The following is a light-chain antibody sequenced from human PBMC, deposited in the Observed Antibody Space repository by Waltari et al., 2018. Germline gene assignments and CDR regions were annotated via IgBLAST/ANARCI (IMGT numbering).Light chain of an antibody. Sequence: DIVMTQSPLSLPVTPGESASISCRSSQSLLHSNGYNYLDWYLQKPGQSPQLLIYLGSNRASGVPDRFSGSGSGTDFTLKISRVEAEDVGVYYCMQALQTLLSFGQGTRLKIK. V-gene: IGKV2-28*01. CDR3: MQALQTLLS. J-gene: IGKJ5*01. CDR2: LGS. CDR1: QSLLHSNGYNY.